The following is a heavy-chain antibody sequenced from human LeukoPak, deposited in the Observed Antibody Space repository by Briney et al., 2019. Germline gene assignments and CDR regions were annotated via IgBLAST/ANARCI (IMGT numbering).Heavy chain of an antibody. V-gene: IGHV3-74*01. Sequence: GGSLRLSCAASGFTFCSYWMHWVRQAPGKGLVWVSRINSDGSSTSYADSVKGRFTISRDNAKNSLYLQMDSLRAEDTALYYCARGRYLYYYDSSGYYFDFDYWGQGTLVTVSS. D-gene: IGHD3-22*01. CDR2: INSDGSST. CDR3: ARGRYLYYYDSSGYYFDFDY. CDR1: GFTFCSYW. J-gene: IGHJ4*02.